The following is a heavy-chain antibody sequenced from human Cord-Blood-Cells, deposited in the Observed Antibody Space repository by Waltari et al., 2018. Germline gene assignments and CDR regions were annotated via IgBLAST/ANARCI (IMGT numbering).Heavy chain of an antibody. J-gene: IGHJ3*02. V-gene: IGHV3-23*01. CDR1: GFTLSSYA. D-gene: IGHD3-22*01. Sequence: EVQLLESGGGLVQPGGSLRLSCAASGFTLSSYAMSWVRQAPGKGLEWVSAISGSGGSTYYADSLKGRFTISRDNSKNTLYLQMNSLRAEDTAVYYCAKEGGFGTMIVVANDAFDIWGQGTMVTVSS. CDR2: ISGSGGST. CDR3: AKEGGFGTMIVVANDAFDI.